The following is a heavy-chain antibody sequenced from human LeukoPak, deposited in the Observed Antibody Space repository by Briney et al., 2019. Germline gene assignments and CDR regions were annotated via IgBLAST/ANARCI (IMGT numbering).Heavy chain of an antibody. CDR1: GFTFSSFG. Sequence: GGSLGLSCAASGFTFSSFGMHWVRPAPGKGLEWGTVTSYDGNEKYYADSVKGRFTISRDNSKNTVYLQMNSLRAEDTAVYYCATGGTRAATGRMGFWGQGTLVTVSS. CDR2: TSYDGNEK. D-gene: IGHD6-25*01. J-gene: IGHJ4*02. V-gene: IGHV3-30*03. CDR3: ATGGTRAATGRMGF.